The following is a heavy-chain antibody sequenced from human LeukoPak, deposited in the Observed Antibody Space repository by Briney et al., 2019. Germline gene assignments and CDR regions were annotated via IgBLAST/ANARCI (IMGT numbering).Heavy chain of an antibody. CDR2: INHSGST. CDR3: ATYYSSSWYGGQGAFDI. V-gene: IGHV4-34*01. D-gene: IGHD6-13*01. CDR1: GGSFSGYY. Sequence: SETLSLTCAVYGGSFSGYYWSWIRQPPGKGLEWIGEINHSGSTNYNPSLKSRVTISVDTSKNQFSLKLGSVTAADTAVYYCATYYSSSWYGGQGAFDIWGQGTMVTVSS. J-gene: IGHJ3*02.